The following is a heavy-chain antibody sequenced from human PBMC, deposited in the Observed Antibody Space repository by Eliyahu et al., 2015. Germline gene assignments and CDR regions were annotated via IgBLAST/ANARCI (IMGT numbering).Heavy chain of an antibody. V-gene: IGHV5-51*03. J-gene: IGHJ2*01. D-gene: IGHD2-2*01. CDR1: GYRFSTYW. CDR3: ARTESSSYDWNFDL. Sequence: EVQLVQSGAEVKKPGESLKISCKGFGYRFSTYWIGWVXQMPGKGPGWVGIILPGDXXTRYSPSFQGHVTVSVDKSINTAYLQWSSLKASDTAMYYCARTESSSYDWNFDLWGRGTLVTVSP. CDR2: ILPGDXXT.